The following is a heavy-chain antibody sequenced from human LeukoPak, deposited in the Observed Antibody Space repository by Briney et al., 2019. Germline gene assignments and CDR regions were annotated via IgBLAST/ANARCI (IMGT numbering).Heavy chain of an antibody. V-gene: IGHV3-48*02. CDR1: GFTFGTYA. CDR3: ARDAGSGYFDY. D-gene: IGHD6-19*01. CDR2: ISSSSSAI. J-gene: IGHJ4*02. Sequence: GGSLRLSCAASGFTFGTYAMNWVRQAPGKGLEWVSYISSSSSAIYFPDSVKGRFTISRDNAKNSLYLQMNGLRDEDTAVYYCARDAGSGYFDYWGQGTLVTVSS.